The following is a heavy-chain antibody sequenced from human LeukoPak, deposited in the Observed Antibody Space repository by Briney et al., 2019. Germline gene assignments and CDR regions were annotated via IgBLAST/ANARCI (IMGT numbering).Heavy chain of an antibody. CDR2: IGPGDSYT. CDR1: GSRFANYW. V-gene: IGHV5-10-1*01. Sequence: GESLKISCKGSGSRFANYWIGWVRQMPGKGLEWMGTIGPGDSYTTYSPSFQGHVTMSIDKSITAAYLQWSSLKASDTATYYCARHIRSWFGESQFDYWGQGTLITVSS. J-gene: IGHJ4*02. CDR3: ARHIRSWFGESQFDY. D-gene: IGHD3-10*01.